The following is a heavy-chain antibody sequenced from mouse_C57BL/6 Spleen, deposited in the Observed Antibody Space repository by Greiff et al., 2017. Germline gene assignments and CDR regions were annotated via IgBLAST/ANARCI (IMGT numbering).Heavy chain of an antibody. J-gene: IGHJ1*03. Sequence: VQLQQSGAELVRPGTSVKMSCKASGYTFTNYWIGWAKQRPGHGLAWIGDIYPGGGYTNYNEKFKGKATLTADKSSSTAYMQCSSLTSEDSAIYDWGRGGYGSGQWYCDVWGTGTAVTVSA. CDR1: GYTFTNYW. CDR2: IYPGGGYT. D-gene: IGHD1-1*01. V-gene: IGHV1-63*01. CDR3: GRGGYGSGQWYCDV.